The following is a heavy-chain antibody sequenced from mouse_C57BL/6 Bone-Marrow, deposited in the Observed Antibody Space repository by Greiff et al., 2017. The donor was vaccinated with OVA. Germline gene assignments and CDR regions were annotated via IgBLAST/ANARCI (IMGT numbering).Heavy chain of an antibody. D-gene: IGHD1-1*01. CDR2: ISYDGSN. Sequence: EVKLQESGPGLVKPSQSLSLTCSVTGYSITSGYYWNWIRQFPGNKLEWMGYISYDGSNNYNPSLKNRISITRDTSKNQFFLKLNSVTTEDTATYYCARDTVGYFDYWGQGTTLTVSS. V-gene: IGHV3-6*01. CDR1: GYSITSGYY. J-gene: IGHJ2*01. CDR3: ARDTVGYFDY.